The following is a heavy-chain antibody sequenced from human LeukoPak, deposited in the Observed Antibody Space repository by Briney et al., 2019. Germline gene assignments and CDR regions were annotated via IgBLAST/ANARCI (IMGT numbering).Heavy chain of an antibody. J-gene: IGHJ4*02. CDR2: IKSKTDGGTT. CDR3: SAERAAAGRFDS. CDR1: RFTFGNAW. D-gene: IGHD6-13*01. Sequence: GGSLRLSCAASRFTFGNAWMSWVRQAPGKGLEWVGRIKSKTDGGTTDYAAPVKGRFTISRDDSKNTLYLQMNSLKIEDTAVYYCSAERAAAGRFDSWGQGTLVTVSS. V-gene: IGHV3-15*01.